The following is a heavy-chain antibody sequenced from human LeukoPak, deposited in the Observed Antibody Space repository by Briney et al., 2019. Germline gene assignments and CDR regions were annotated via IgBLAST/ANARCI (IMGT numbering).Heavy chain of an antibody. CDR1: GVTVSNYG. CDR3: AKRGVVIRVILVGFHREAYYFDS. CDR2: ISDSGGRT. J-gene: IGHJ4*02. Sequence: GGSLRLSCAVSGVTVSNYGMAWVRQAPGKGLEWVAGISDSGGRTNYADSVKGRFTISRDNPKNTLYLQMSSLRAEDTAVYFCAKRGVVIRVILVGFHREAYYFDSWGQGALVTVSS. V-gene: IGHV3-23*01. D-gene: IGHD3-22*01.